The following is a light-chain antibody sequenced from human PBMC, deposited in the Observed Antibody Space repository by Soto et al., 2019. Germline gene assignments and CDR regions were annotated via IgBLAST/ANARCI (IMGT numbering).Light chain of an antibody. CDR1: QSVSSSY. J-gene: IGKJ2*01. CDR3: QQYGSSPYT. CDR2: GAS. V-gene: IGKV3-20*01. Sequence: EIVLTQSPGTLSLSPGERDTLSCRASQSVSSSYLAWYQQKPGQAPRLLIYGASSRATGIPDRFSGSGSGTDFSLTISRLEPEDFAVSYCQQYGSSPYTFGQGTKLEIK.